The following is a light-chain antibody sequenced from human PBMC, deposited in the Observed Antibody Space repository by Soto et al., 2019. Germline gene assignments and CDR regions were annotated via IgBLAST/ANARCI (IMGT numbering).Light chain of an antibody. V-gene: IGLV1-40*01. CDR1: SSNIGAEYD. Sequence: QSVLTQPPSVSGAPGQRVAISCTGSSSNIGAEYDVHWYQQLPGTAPKRLIYGDNNRPSGVPDRFSGSKSGTSASLAITGLQPEDEADYYCSSYTTNHTRVFGGGTKLTVL. J-gene: IGLJ3*02. CDR3: SSYTTNHTRV. CDR2: GDN.